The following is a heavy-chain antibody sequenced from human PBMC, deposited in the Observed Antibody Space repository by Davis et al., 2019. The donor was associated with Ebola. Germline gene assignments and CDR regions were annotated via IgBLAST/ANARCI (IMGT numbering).Heavy chain of an antibody. CDR1: GFTFSSYA. V-gene: IGHV4-59*01. D-gene: IGHD3-3*01. CDR3: ARERLVTIFGVVTHGMDV. J-gene: IGHJ6*02. CDR2: IYYSGST. Sequence: ESLKISCAASGFTFSSYAMNWVRQVPGKRLEWIGYIYYSGSTNYNPSLKSRVTISVDTSKNQFSLKLSSVTAADTAVYYCARERLVTIFGVVTHGMDVWGQGTTVTVSS.